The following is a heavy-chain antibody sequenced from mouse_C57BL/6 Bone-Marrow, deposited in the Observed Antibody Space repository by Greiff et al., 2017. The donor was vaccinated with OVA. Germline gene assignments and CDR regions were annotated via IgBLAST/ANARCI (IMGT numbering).Heavy chain of an antibody. D-gene: IGHD2-4*01. CDR1: GYTFTDYN. V-gene: IGHV1-18*01. CDR3: ARRGLDYDDGGSFDY. Sequence: VQLVESGPELVKPGASVKIPCKASGYTFTDYNMDWVKQSHGKSLEWIGDINPNNGGTIYNQKFKGKATLTVDKSSSTAYMELRSLTSEDTAVYYCARRGLDYDDGGSFDYWGQGTTLTVSS. J-gene: IGHJ2*01. CDR2: INPNNGGT.